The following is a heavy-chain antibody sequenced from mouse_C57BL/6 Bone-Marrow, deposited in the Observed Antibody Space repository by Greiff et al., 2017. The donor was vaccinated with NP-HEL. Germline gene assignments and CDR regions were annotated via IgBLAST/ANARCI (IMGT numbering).Heavy chain of an antibody. D-gene: IGHD2-4*01. J-gene: IGHJ3*01. CDR2: INPSTGDT. V-gene: IGHV1-42*01. CDR1: GYSFTGYY. CDR3: ARFDYGAGLAY. Sequence: EVQLQQSGPELVKPGASVKISCKASGYSFTGYYMHWVKQSSEKSLEWIGEINPSTGDTNYNGKFKGKATLTADKSSSTAYMQLSSLTSEDSAVYFCARFDYGAGLAYWGQGTLVTVSA.